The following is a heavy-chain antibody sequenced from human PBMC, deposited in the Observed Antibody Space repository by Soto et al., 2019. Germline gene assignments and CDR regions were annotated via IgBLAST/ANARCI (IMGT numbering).Heavy chain of an antibody. D-gene: IGHD3-16*01. CDR2: IYTGGRT. CDR3: ARDPWAADY. J-gene: IGHJ4*02. Sequence: EVQLVESGGGLVQPGGSLRLSCQASGFTVSTKYLSWVRRAPGKGLGGVAFIYTGGRTFSADSVRGRFTISRDNSKNTVNLQMNSLRAEDTGVYYCARDPWAADYWGQGTLVTVSS. V-gene: IGHV3-66*01. CDR1: GFTVSTKY.